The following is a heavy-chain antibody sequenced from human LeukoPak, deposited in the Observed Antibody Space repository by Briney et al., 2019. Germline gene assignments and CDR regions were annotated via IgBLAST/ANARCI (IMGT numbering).Heavy chain of an antibody. V-gene: IGHV1-8*01. Sequence: ASVKVSCKASGYTFTSYDINWVRQATGQGLEWMGWMNPNSGNTGYAQKFQGRVTMTRNTSISTAHMELSSLRSEDTAVCYCARGPSPALYYYYYMDVWGKGTTVTVSS. CDR1: GYTFTSYD. CDR3: ARGPSPALYYYYYMDV. J-gene: IGHJ6*03. D-gene: IGHD2-2*01. CDR2: MNPNSGNT.